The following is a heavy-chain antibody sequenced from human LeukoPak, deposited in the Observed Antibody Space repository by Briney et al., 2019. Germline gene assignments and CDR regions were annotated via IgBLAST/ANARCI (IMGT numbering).Heavy chain of an antibody. J-gene: IGHJ5*02. CDR3: ARDTYFGAGIAAAEVDP. CDR2: INTHSGGT. D-gene: IGHD6-13*01. Sequence: GASVKVSCKASGYPFTGYAMHWVRQAPGQGLEWMGWINTHSGGTNYAPKFQGRVTMTRDTSTSTIHMELSSLRSEDTAVYYCARDTYFGAGIAAAEVDPWGQGTLVTVSS. CDR1: GYPFTGYA. V-gene: IGHV1-2*02.